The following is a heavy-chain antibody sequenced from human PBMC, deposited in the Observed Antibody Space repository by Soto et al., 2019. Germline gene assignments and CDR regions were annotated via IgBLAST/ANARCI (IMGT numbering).Heavy chain of an antibody. CDR2: IYWNDDK. CDR3: AHRGGGDYGGYHRVGLDA. V-gene: IGHV2-5*01. D-gene: IGHD4-17*01. J-gene: IGHJ5*02. CDR1: GFSLSTSGVG. Sequence: QITLKESGPTLVKPTQTLTLTCTFSGFSLSTSGVGVGWIRQPPGKALEWLALIYWNDDKRYSPSLKSRLTITKATAKTQVVLKVPKMDLVDTATYYCAHRGGGDYGGYHRVGLDAWGQGTLVTVS.